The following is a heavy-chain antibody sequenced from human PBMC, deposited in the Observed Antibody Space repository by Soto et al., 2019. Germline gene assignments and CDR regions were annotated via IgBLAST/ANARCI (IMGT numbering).Heavy chain of an antibody. CDR2: IYYSGST. CDR1: GGSISSYY. Sequence: SETLSLTCTVSGGSISSYYWSWIRQPPGKGLEWIGYIYYSGSTNYNPSLKSRVTISVDTSKNQFSLKLSSVTAADTAVYYCARDRDYYGSGDAFDIWGQGTMVTVSS. V-gene: IGHV4-59*01. CDR3: ARDRDYYGSGDAFDI. J-gene: IGHJ3*02. D-gene: IGHD3-10*01.